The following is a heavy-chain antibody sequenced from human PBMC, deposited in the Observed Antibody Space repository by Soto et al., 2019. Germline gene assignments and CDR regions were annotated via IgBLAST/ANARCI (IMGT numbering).Heavy chain of an antibody. Sequence: LGLSWGASGFTFSSYSMNWVRQAPGKGLEWVSSISSSSSYIYYADSVKGRFTISRDNAKNSLYLQMNSLRAEDTAVYYCARPIAAADGDLYYWGQGTLFTVSP. CDR3: ARPIAAADGDLYY. J-gene: IGHJ4*02. D-gene: IGHD6-13*01. CDR1: GFTFSSYS. V-gene: IGHV3-21*01. CDR2: ISSSSSYI.